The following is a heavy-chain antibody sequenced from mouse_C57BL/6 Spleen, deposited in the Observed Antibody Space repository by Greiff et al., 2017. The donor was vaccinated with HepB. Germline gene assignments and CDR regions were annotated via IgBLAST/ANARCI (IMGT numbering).Heavy chain of an antibody. J-gene: IGHJ2*01. CDR1: GFTFSSYA. CDR3: AREGYGSSYGDFDY. V-gene: IGHV5-4*01. Sequence: EVQGVESGGGLVKPGGSLKLSCAASGFTFSSYAMSWVRQTPEKRLEWVATISDGGSYTYYPDNVKGRFTISRDNAKNNLYLQMSHLKSEDTAMYYCAREGYGSSYGDFDYWGQGTTLTVSS. CDR2: ISDGGSYT. D-gene: IGHD1-1*01.